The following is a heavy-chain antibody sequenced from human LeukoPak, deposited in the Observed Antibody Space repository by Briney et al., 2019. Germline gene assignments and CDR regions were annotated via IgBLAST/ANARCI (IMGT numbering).Heavy chain of an antibody. J-gene: IGHJ1*01. D-gene: IGHD3-9*01. Sequence: PGGSLRLSCAASGFTFSNAWMSWVRQAPGKGLEWVGRIKSKTDDGATDYAAPVKGRFTISRDDSNNTLYLQMNSLKTEDTAVYYCTTSTVNRVRHFDWLFGYFQHWGQGTLVTVSS. CDR3: TTSTVNRVRHFDWLFGYFQH. V-gene: IGHV3-15*01. CDR1: GFTFSNAW. CDR2: IKSKTDDGAT.